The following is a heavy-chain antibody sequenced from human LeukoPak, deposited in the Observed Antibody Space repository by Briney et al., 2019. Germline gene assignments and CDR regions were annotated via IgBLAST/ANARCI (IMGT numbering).Heavy chain of an antibody. CDR2: IYPGDSDT. CDR1: GYSFTSYW. CDR3: ASPSDYYDSSGYYDDAFDI. J-gene: IGHJ3*02. Sequence: GESLKISCQGSGYSFTSYWIGWARQLPGKGLEWMGIIYPGDSDTRYSPSFQGQVTISADKSISTAYLQWSSLKASDTAMYYCASPSDYYDSSGYYDDAFDIWGQGTMVTVSS. V-gene: IGHV5-51*01. D-gene: IGHD3-22*01.